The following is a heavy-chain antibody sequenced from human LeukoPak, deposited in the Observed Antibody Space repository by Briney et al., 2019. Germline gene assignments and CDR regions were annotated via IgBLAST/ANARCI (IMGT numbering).Heavy chain of an antibody. CDR3: VSCRGADLILYY. Sequence: PGGSLRLSCAASGFTVSGNYMSWVRQAPGKGLEWVSTIYSGGSTYYADSVKGRFTISRDNSKNTLYLQMNSLRAEDTAVYYCVSCRGADLILYYWGQGTLVTVSS. CDR2: IYSGGST. D-gene: IGHD2-15*01. CDR1: GFTVSGNY. J-gene: IGHJ4*02. V-gene: IGHV3-53*01.